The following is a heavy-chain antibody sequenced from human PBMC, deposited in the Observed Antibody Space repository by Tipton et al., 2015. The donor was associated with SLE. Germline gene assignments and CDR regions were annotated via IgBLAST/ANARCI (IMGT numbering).Heavy chain of an antibody. J-gene: IGHJ2*01. Sequence: TLSLTCTVSGGSISSHYWSWIRHPPGKGLEWIGYIYYSGSTNYNPSLKSRVTISVDTSKNQFSLKLSSVTAADTAVYYCASRGAAAAPGWYFDLWGRGTLVTVSS. CDR2: IYYSGST. V-gene: IGHV4-59*11. CDR1: GGSISSHY. CDR3: ASRGAAAAPGWYFDL. D-gene: IGHD6-13*01.